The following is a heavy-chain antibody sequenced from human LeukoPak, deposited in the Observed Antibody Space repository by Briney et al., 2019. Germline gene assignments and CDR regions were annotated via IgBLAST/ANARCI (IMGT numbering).Heavy chain of an antibody. D-gene: IGHD5-12*01. CDR3: ARVQKSRKSVASAVDC. J-gene: IGHJ4*02. CDR1: GFTFSSYG. Sequence: GGSLRLSCAASGFTFSSYGMHWVRQAPGKGLEWVAVISYDGSTKYYADSVKGRFTISRDNSKNTLYLQMNSLRAEDTAVYYCARVQKSRKSVASAVDCWGQGTVVIVSS. V-gene: IGHV3-30*03. CDR2: ISYDGSTK.